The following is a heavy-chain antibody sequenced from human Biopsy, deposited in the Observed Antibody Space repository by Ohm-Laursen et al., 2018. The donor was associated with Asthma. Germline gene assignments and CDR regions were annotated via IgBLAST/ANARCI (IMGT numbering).Heavy chain of an antibody. Sequence: SVKVSCKASGGTFSSYATSWVRQAPGQGLEWMGGIIPIFGTANYAQKFQGRVTITADESTSTAYMELSSLSSEDTAVYYCARGYSGSDRIVYYYSGLEVWGQGTTVTVSS. J-gene: IGHJ6*02. CDR1: GGTFSSYA. CDR3: ARGYSGSDRIVYYYSGLEV. CDR2: IIPIFGTA. D-gene: IGHD5-12*01. V-gene: IGHV1-69*13.